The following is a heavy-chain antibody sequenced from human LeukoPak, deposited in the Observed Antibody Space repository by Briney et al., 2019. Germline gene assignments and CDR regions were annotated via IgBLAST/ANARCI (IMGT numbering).Heavy chain of an antibody. CDR3: ARGGGSKYCSGGSCPNPTRGPFDY. D-gene: IGHD2-15*01. Sequence: PSETLSLTCAVYGGSFSGYYWSWIRQPPGKGLEWIGEINHSGSTNYNPSLKSRVTISVDTSKNQFSLKLSSVTAADTAVYYCARGGGSKYCSGGSCPNPTRGPFDYWGQGTLVTVSS. V-gene: IGHV4-34*01. CDR1: GGSFSGYY. CDR2: INHSGST. J-gene: IGHJ4*02.